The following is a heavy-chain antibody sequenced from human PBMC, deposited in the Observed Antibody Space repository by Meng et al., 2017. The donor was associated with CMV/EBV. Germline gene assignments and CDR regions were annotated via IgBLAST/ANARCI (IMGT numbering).Heavy chain of an antibody. D-gene: IGHD1-7*01. J-gene: IGHJ4*02. CDR1: GYSISSGYY. CDR2: IYHSGST. V-gene: IGHV4-38-2*02. Sequence: SETLSLTCTVSGYSISSGYYWGWLRQPPGKGLEWIGSIYHSGSTYYNPSLKSRVTISVDTSKNQFSLKLSSVTAADTAVYYCARLELQSYWGQGTLVTVSS. CDR3: ARLELQSY.